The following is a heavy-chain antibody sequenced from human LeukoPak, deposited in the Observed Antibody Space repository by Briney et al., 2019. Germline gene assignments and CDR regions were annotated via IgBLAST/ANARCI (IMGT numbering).Heavy chain of an antibody. CDR2: INPNSGGT. CDR3: ARVGPRDSIPYRPNFDY. J-gene: IGHJ4*02. Sequence: ASVKVSCKASGYTFTGYYMHWVRQAPGQGLERMGSINPNSGGTNYAQKFQGRVTMTRDTSISTAYMELSRLRSDDTAVYYCARVGPRDSIPYRPNFDYWGQGTLVTVSS. V-gene: IGHV1-2*02. CDR1: GYTFTGYY. D-gene: IGHD4-11*01.